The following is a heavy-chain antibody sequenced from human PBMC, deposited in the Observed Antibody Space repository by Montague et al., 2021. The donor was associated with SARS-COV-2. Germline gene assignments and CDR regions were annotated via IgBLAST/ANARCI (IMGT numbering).Heavy chain of an antibody. V-gene: IGHV3-11*06. CDR1: GFTFSDYY. D-gene: IGHD6-13*01. CDR2: ISSSSSYT. J-gene: IGHJ4*02. CDR3: VSHIAAAGIDY. Sequence: SLRLSCAASGFTFSDYYMSWIRQAPGKGLEWVSYISSSSSYTNYADSVKGRFTISRDNAKNSLYPQMNSLRAEDTAVYYCVSHIAAAGIDYWGQGTLVTVSS.